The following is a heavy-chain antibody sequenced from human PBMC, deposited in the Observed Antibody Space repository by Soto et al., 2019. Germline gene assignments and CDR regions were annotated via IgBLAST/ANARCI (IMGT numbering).Heavy chain of an antibody. V-gene: IGHV1-69*06. CDR3: ARGATGGTDYYYGMDV. Sequence: QVQLVQSGAEVKKPGSSVKVSCKASGGTFSSYAISWVRQAPGQGLDWMGGIIPIFGTANYAQKFQGRVTITADKSTSTAYMELSSLRSEGTAVYYCARGATGGTDYYYGMDVWGQGTTVTVSS. CDR2: IIPIFGTA. D-gene: IGHD1-1*01. J-gene: IGHJ6*02. CDR1: GGTFSSYA.